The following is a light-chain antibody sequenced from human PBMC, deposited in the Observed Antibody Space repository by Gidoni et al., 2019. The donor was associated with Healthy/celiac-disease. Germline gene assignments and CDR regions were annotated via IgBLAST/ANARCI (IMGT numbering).Light chain of an antibody. CDR2: EVS. Sequence: SALPQPASLSGSPGQSITISCTGTSRDVGSYNLVSWYQQHPGKAPKLMIYEVSKRPSGVSNRFSGSKSGNTASLTISGLQAEDEADYYCCAYAGSSTFYVFGTGTKVTVL. V-gene: IGLV2-23*02. CDR3: CAYAGSSTFYV. CDR1: SRDVGSYNL. J-gene: IGLJ1*01.